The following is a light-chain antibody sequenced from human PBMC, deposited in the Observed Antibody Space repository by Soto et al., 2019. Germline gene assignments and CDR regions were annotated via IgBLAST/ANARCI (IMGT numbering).Light chain of an antibody. V-gene: IGKV3-11*01. J-gene: IGKJ4*01. CDR2: DAS. Sequence: EVVFTQSPATLSVSPGDRATLSCRASQYIGSAVAWYHQRSGQSPRILIFDASNRDTGIPARFSGSGSGTDFTLTISRLEPEDFSVYYCQQRSNSPLTFGGGTKVDIK. CDR1: QYIGSA. CDR3: QQRSNSPLT.